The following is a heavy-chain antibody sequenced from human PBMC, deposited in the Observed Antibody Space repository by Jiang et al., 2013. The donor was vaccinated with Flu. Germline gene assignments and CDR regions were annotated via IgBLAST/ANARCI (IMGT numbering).Heavy chain of an antibody. CDR3: ARDKGTWGSYYGNWFDP. D-gene: IGHD1-26*01. V-gene: IGHV1-2*02. CDR1: GYTFTGYY. CDR2: INPNSGGT. J-gene: IGHJ5*02. Sequence: VQLVESGAEVKKPGASVKVSCKASGYTFTGYYMHWVRQAPGQGLEWMGWINPNSGGTNYAQKFQGRVTMTRDTSISTAYMELSRLRSDDTAVYYCARDKGTWGSYYGNWFDPWGQGTLVTVSS.